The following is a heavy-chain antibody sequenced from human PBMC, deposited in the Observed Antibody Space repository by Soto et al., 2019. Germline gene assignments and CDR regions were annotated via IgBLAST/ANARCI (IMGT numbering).Heavy chain of an antibody. CDR2: ISWNSGSI. Sequence: GGSLRLSCAASGFTFDDYAIHWVRQAPGKGLEWVSGISWNSGSIGYADSVKGRFTISRDNAKNSLYLQMNSLRAEDTALYYCAKAGSCSSTSCPIDYWGQGTLVTVSS. V-gene: IGHV3-9*01. D-gene: IGHD2-2*01. CDR1: GFTFDDYA. J-gene: IGHJ4*02. CDR3: AKAGSCSSTSCPIDY.